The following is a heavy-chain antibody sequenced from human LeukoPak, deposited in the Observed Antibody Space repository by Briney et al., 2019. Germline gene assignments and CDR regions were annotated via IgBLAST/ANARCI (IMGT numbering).Heavy chain of an antibody. Sequence: GGSLRLSCAASGFTLSNYWMHWVRQAPGEGLVWVSLVDPDGTTTNYADSVTGRFTTSRDNAKNTLYLQMNSLRAEDTALYYCTRVQAGRSGLMDVWGRGTTVTVSS. J-gene: IGHJ6*02. CDR2: VDPDGTTT. V-gene: IGHV3-74*01. CDR3: TRVQAGRSGLMDV. CDR1: GFTLSNYW. D-gene: IGHD2-8*02.